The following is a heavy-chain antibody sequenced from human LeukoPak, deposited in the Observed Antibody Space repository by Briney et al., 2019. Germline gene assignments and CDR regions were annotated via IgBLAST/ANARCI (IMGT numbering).Heavy chain of an antibody. CDR1: GYTLTAYY. CDR3: ARGYCSGGTCYLVENWLDP. V-gene: IGHV1-2*06. D-gene: IGHD2-15*01. J-gene: IGHJ5*02. CDR2: INPNSGGT. Sequence: ASVKVSCKASGYTLTAYYIYWVRQAPGQGLEWMGRINPNSGGTDYAQNFQGRVTMTRDTPISTAYMELSRLRSGDTAVYYCARGYCSGGTCYLVENWLDPWGQGTLVTVSS.